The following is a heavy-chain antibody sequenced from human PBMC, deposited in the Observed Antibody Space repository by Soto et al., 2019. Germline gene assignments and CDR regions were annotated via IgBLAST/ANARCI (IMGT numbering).Heavy chain of an antibody. CDR3: ARVKAYYDFWSGSPPHYYYYGMDV. CDR1: GGSFSGYY. J-gene: IGHJ6*02. Sequence: SETLSLTCAVYGGSFSGYYWSWIRQPPGKGLEWIGEINHSGSTNYNPSLKSRVTISVDTSKDQFSLKLSSVTAADTAVYYCARVKAYYDFWSGSPPHYYYYGMDVWGQGTTVTVSS. D-gene: IGHD3-3*01. CDR2: INHSGST. V-gene: IGHV4-34*01.